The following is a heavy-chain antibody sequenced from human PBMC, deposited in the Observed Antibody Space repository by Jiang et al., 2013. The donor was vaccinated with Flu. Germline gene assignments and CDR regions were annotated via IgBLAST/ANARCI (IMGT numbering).Heavy chain of an antibody. V-gene: IGHV1-69*04. CDR3: AKCSCRSSSCYLEEQGEYYYAMDD. D-gene: IGHD2-2*01. CDR2: IIPILPMV. J-gene: IGHJ6*02. CDR1: GGSFRNYA. Sequence: GAEVKKPGSSMKVSCRASGGSFRNYAISWVRQAPGQGLEWMGRIIPILPMVNYAQKFQGRVTLTADKSTSTVYMELRSLRSEDTAVYYCAKCSCRSSSCYLEEQGEYYYAMDDWGQGTTVTVSS.